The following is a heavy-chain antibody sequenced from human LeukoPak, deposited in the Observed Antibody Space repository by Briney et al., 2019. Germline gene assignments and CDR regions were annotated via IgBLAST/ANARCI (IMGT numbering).Heavy chain of an antibody. CDR3: AKDASIAAAGTADY. Sequence: GGSLRLSCAASGFTFDDYAMHWVRQAPGKGLEWVSGISWNSGSIGYADSVKGRFTISRDNAKNSLYLQMNSLRAEDTALYYCAKDASIAAAGTADYWGQGTLVTVSS. V-gene: IGHV3-9*01. J-gene: IGHJ4*02. CDR1: GFTFDDYA. CDR2: ISWNSGSI. D-gene: IGHD6-13*01.